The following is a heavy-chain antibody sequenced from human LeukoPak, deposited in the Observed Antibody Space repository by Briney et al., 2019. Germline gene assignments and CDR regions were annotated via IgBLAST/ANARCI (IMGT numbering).Heavy chain of an antibody. CDR3: SRDPTYYLRYGYFDY. CDR2: INHVGSHI. J-gene: IGHJ4*02. Sequence: GGCLRLSCAASGFTLSSSAMNWVRQAPGKGLEWVSSINHVGSHIYYAGSVKGRFTISRDNTKNSLYLQMNSLRAEDTAVYYCSRDPTYYLRYGYFDYWGQGALVTVSS. D-gene: IGHD1-26*01. V-gene: IGHV3-21*01. CDR1: GFTLSSSA.